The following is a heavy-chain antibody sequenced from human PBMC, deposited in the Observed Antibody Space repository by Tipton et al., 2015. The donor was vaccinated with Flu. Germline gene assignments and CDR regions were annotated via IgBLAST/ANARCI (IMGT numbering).Heavy chain of an antibody. CDR3: ARGSASLYYFDY. J-gene: IGHJ4*02. CDR1: GFTFSSYE. D-gene: IGHD6-13*01. CDR2: ISSSGSTI. Sequence: QLVQSGGGLVQPGGSLRLSCAASGFTFSSYEMNWVRQAPGKGLEWVSYISSSGSTIYYADSVKGRFTISRDNAKNSLYLQMNSLRAEDTAVYYCARGSASLYYFDYWGQGTLVTVSS. V-gene: IGHV3-48*03.